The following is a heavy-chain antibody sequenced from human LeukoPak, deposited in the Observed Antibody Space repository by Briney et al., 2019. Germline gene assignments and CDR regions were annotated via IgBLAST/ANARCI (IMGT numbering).Heavy chain of an antibody. CDR3: AISFSSGWFGSSLYYFDY. V-gene: IGHV4-39*01. D-gene: IGHD6-19*01. Sequence: SETLSLTCTVSGGSISSSSYYWGWIRQPPGKGLEWIGSIYYSGSTYYNPSLKSRVTISVDTSKNQFSLKLSSVTAADTAVYYCAISFSSGWFGSSLYYFDYWGQGTLVTVSS. J-gene: IGHJ4*02. CDR1: GGSISSSSYY. CDR2: IYYSGST.